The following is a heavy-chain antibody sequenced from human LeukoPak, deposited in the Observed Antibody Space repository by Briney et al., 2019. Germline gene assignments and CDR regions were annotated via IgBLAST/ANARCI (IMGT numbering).Heavy chain of an antibody. D-gene: IGHD2-21*02. V-gene: IGHV3-53*01. J-gene: IGHJ4*02. Sequence: GGSLRLTCTVSGFTLSTTLMDWVRQAPGKGLEWVSLIYDHGRTVYADSVRGRFTISRDNSKNTLYLQMNSLTAEDTAVYYCAKARLPHCGSDCLEYWGQGNLVTVSS. CDR2: IYDHGRT. CDR1: GFTLSTTL. CDR3: AKARLPHCGSDCLEY.